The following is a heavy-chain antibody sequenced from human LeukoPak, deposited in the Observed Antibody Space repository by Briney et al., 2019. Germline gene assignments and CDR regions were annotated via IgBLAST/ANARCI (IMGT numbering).Heavy chain of an antibody. J-gene: IGHJ3*02. Sequence: GGSLRLSCAASGFTFSTHGMHWVRQAPGKGLEWVAFIRYDGINKYYADSVKGRFTISRDSFKNTLYLQMNSRRPEDTAVYYCAKEGDYYGSGSYRDGFDIWGQGTRATVSS. CDR2: IRYDGINK. CDR3: AKEGDYYGSGSYRDGFDI. V-gene: IGHV3-30*02. D-gene: IGHD3-10*01. CDR1: GFTFSTHG.